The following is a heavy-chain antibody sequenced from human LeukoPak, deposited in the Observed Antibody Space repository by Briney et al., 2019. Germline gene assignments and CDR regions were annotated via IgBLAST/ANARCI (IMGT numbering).Heavy chain of an antibody. J-gene: IGHJ4*02. CDR3: ARVHDREVPANYYFDY. CDR2: INHSGST. CDR1: GGSFSGYY. D-gene: IGHD2-2*01. V-gene: IGHV4-34*01. Sequence: PSETLSLTCAVYGGSFSGYYWSWIRQDPGKGLEWIGEINHSGSTNYNPSLKSRVTISVDTSKNQFSLKLSSVTAADTTVYYCARVHDREVPANYYFDYWGQGTLVTVSS.